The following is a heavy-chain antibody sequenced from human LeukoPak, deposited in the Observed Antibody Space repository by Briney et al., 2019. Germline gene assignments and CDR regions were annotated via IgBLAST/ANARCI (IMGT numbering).Heavy chain of an antibody. Sequence: ASVKVSCKASGYTCTNSYIHWVRQAPGQVLEWMGLINPDGGNTNYAQNFQGRVTLTRDTSTSTVYMELSGLRSEDTAIYYCARIRDGYNDAYDLWGQGTVVTVPS. V-gene: IGHV1-46*01. CDR1: GYTCTNSY. CDR3: ARIRDGYNDAYDL. J-gene: IGHJ3*01. CDR2: INPDGGNT. D-gene: IGHD5-24*01.